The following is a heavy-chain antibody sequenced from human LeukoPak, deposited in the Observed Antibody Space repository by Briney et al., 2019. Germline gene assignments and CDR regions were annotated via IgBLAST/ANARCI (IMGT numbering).Heavy chain of an antibody. CDR1: GESFRGYY. CDR3: ARQWSYGDYEGHAFDI. Sequence: SETLSLTCAVYGESFRGYYWSWLRQPPGKGLEWLGEINHSGSTNYNPSLNSRVTISVDTSKNQFSLKLSSVSAADTAVDYCARQWSYGDYEGHAFDIWGQGTMVTVSS. V-gene: IGHV4-34*01. CDR2: INHSGST. D-gene: IGHD4-17*01. J-gene: IGHJ3*02.